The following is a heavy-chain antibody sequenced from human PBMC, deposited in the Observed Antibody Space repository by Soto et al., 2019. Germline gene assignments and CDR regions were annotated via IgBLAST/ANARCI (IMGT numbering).Heavy chain of an antibody. CDR1: GGSISRGGYY. J-gene: IGHJ6*04. CDR3: ARLVLLYGEESYYGMDV. Sequence: QVQLQESGPGLVKPSQTLSLTCTVSGGSISRGGYYWSWIRQHPGKGLEWIGHIYYSGNTYYNPSLRSRVTISGDTSKNQFSLKLNSVTAGDTAVYYCARLVLLYGEESYYGMDVWGEGTTVTVSS. D-gene: IGHD4-17*01. V-gene: IGHV4-31*03. CDR2: IYYSGNT.